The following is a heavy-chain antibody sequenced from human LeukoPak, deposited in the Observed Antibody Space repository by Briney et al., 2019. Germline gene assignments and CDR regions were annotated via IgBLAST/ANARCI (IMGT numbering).Heavy chain of an antibody. CDR3: ARSRGSVVPAAIGFDP. V-gene: IGHV1-24*01. CDR2: FDPEDGET. D-gene: IGHD2-2*01. CDR1: GGTFSSYA. J-gene: IGHJ5*02. Sequence: ASVKVSCKASGGTFSSYAISWVRQAPGKGLEWMGGFDPEDGETIYAQKFQGRVTMTEDTSTDTAYMELSSLRSEDTAVYYCARSRGSVVPAAIGFDPWGQGTLVTVSS.